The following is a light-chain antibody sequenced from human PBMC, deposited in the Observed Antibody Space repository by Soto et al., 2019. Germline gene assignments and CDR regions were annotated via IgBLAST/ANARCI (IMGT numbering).Light chain of an antibody. V-gene: IGKV3-20*01. J-gene: IGKJ5*01. CDR2: GAS. CDR3: QQYGDSPIT. Sequence: VGTQFPNPLSLAPGARATLSYRASQSLNSNLLVWYQQKPGQAPRLLIYGASSRATGIPDRFSGSGSGTDFTLTISRLEPEDFAVYYCQQYGDSPITFGQGTRLEI. CDR1: QSLNSNL.